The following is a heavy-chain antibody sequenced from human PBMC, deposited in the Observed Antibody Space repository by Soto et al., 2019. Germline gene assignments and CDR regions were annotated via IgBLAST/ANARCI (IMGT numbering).Heavy chain of an antibody. Sequence: GGSLRLSCAASGFTFSSYGMHWVRQAPGKGLEWVAVISYDGSNKYYADSVKGRFTISRDNSKNTLYLQMNSLRAEDTAVYYCAKGLYYYDSSGYYPGPVDYWGQGTLVTVSS. D-gene: IGHD3-22*01. V-gene: IGHV3-30*18. CDR3: AKGLYYYDSSGYYPGPVDY. CDR2: ISYDGSNK. CDR1: GFTFSSYG. J-gene: IGHJ4*02.